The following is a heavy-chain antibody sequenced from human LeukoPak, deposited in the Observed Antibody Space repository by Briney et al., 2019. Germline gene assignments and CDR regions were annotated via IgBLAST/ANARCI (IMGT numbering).Heavy chain of an antibody. CDR2: IYYSGST. CDR3: ARPSPLSCSGGSCYPSDAFDI. CDR1: GGSISSSSYY. J-gene: IGHJ3*02. Sequence: SETLSLTCTVSGGSISSSSYYWGWIRQPPGKGLEWIGSIYYSGSTYYNPSLKSRVTISVDTSKNQFSLKLSSVTAADTAVYYCARPSPLSCSGGSCYPSDAFDIWGQGTMVTVSS. V-gene: IGHV4-39*01. D-gene: IGHD2-15*01.